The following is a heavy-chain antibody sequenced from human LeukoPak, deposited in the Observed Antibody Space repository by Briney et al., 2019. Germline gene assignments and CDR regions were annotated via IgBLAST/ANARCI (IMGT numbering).Heavy chain of an antibody. CDR2: INTDGSST. V-gene: IGHV3-74*01. D-gene: IGHD3-9*01. Sequence: GGSLRLSCAASGFTFSTYWMHWVRQAPGKGLMWVSRINTDGSSTSYADSVKGRFTISGDNAKNTLYLQMNSLRAEDTAVYYCAKDDILTGYRFQHWGQGTLVTVSS. CDR3: AKDDILTGYRFQH. J-gene: IGHJ1*01. CDR1: GFTFSTYW.